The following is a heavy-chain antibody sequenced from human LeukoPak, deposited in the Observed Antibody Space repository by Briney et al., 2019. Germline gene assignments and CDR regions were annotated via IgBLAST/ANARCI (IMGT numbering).Heavy chain of an antibody. V-gene: IGHV1-46*01. CDR1: GYTFTSYY. Sequence: ASVKVSCKASGYTFTSYYMHWVRQAPGQGLEWMGIINPSGGSTSHAQKFQGRVTMTRDTSTSTVYMELSSLRSEDTAVYYCARGRVGPRGYSYGYGFDYWGQGTLVTVSS. J-gene: IGHJ4*02. CDR2: INPSGGST. D-gene: IGHD5-18*01. CDR3: ARGRVGPRGYSYGYGFDY.